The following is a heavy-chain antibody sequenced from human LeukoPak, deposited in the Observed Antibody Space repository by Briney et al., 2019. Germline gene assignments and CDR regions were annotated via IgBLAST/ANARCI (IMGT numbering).Heavy chain of an antibody. CDR1: GGSISSYY. D-gene: IGHD6-6*01. V-gene: IGHV4-59*01. J-gene: IGHJ4*02. CDR3: ATSSDSSSSPFDY. Sequence: SETLSLTCTVSGGSISSYYWSWIRQPPGKGLEWIGYIYYSGSTNYNPSLKSRVTISVDTSKNQFSLKLSSVTAADTAVYYCATSSDSSSSPFDYWGQGTLVTVSS. CDR2: IYYSGST.